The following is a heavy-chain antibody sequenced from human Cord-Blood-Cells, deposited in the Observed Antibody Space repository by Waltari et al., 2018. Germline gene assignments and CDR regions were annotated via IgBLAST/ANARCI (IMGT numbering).Heavy chain of an antibody. CDR3: ARGCYYYDSIGYAFDI. Sequence: XLVXSGAEVKKXGSSVKVSCKASGGTFSSYAISWVRQAPGQGLEWMGGIIPIFGTANYAQKFQGRVTITADESTSTAYMELSSLRSEDTAVYYCARGCYYYDSIGYAFDIWGQGTMVTVSS. V-gene: IGHV1-69*01. J-gene: IGHJ3*02. D-gene: IGHD3-22*01. CDR1: GGTFSSYA. CDR2: IIPIFGTA.